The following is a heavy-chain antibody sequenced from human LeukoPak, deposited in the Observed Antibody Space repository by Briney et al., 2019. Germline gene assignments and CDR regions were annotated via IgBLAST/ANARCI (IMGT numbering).Heavy chain of an antibody. CDR2: IYYTGSA. V-gene: IGHV4-59*08. J-gene: IGHJ3*02. D-gene: IGHD5-18*01. CDR3: ARPGVGSGRYGAFDI. CDR1: GGSIGRYY. Sequence: SETLSLTCTVSGGSIGRYYWSWIRQPPGKGLEWIGYIYYTGSANYNPSLNSRVTLSLDTSRNQFSLKLNSVTAADTAVYYCARPGVGSGRYGAFDIWGQGTLVTVS.